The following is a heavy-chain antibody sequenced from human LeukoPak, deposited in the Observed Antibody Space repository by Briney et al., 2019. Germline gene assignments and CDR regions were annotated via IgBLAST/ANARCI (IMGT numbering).Heavy chain of an antibody. Sequence: PGGSLRLSCAASGFTFSSYGMHWVRQAPGKGLEWVALISYDGSNQYYGDSVKGRFTISRDDSKNTLYLQMNSLRPEDTAVYYCAKDKWSVTIFGVVSTWGQGTLVTISS. CDR1: GFTFSSYG. V-gene: IGHV3-30*18. CDR3: AKDKWSVTIFGVVST. CDR2: ISYDGSNQ. D-gene: IGHD3-3*01. J-gene: IGHJ5*02.